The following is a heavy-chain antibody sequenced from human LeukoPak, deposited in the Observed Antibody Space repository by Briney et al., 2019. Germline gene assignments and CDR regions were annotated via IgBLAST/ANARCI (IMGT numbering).Heavy chain of an antibody. Sequence: GGPLSLSCAASGFIFSSYAMHWVRHAPGKGLEWVADISYDGSNRYCSESVKCRFSISRDNSKNTLYLQMNSLRAENTAVYYCARDRRAGLATIDFYYCYGMDVWGRGTTVTVSS. V-gene: IGHV3-30*04. D-gene: IGHD5-12*01. J-gene: IGHJ6*02. CDR3: ARDRRAGLATIDFYYCYGMDV. CDR2: ISYDGSNR. CDR1: GFIFSSYA.